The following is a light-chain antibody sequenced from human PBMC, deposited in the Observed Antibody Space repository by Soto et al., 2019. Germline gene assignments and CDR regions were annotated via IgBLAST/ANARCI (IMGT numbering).Light chain of an antibody. CDR3: QLWDSNSDHVV. CDR2: DDR. CDR1: NIGRKS. V-gene: IGLV3-21*02. Sequence: SSELTQPPSVSVAPGQTARITRGGTNIGRKSVHWYQQKPGQAPVVVVYDDRDRPSGIPERFSGSNSGNTAALTISRVEAGDEADYYCQLWDSNSDHVVFGGGTQLTVL. J-gene: IGLJ2*01.